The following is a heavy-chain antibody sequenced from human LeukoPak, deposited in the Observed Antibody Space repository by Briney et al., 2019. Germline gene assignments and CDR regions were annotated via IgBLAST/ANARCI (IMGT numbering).Heavy chain of an antibody. V-gene: IGHV5-51*01. CDR1: GYSFTSYW. D-gene: IGHD3-22*01. J-gene: IGHJ4*02. CDR2: IYPGDSDT. CDR3: ARRTYYYDSSGYSFDY. Sequence: RGESLKISCKGSGYSFTSYWIGWVRQMPGKGLEWMGIIYPGDSDTRYSPSFQGQVTISADKSISTAYLQWSSLKASDTPMYYCARRTYYYDSSGYSFDYWGQGTLVTVSS.